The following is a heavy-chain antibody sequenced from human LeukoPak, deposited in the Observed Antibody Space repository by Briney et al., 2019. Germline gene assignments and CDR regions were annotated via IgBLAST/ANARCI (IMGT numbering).Heavy chain of an antibody. D-gene: IGHD3-10*01. CDR1: GGSFSGYY. CDR3: ASLSPYGWGPYFDY. J-gene: IGHJ4*02. V-gene: IGHV4-34*01. Sequence: SETLSLTCAVYGGSFSGYYWSWIRQPPGKGLEWIGEINHSGSTNYNPSLKSRVTISVDTSKNQFSLKLSSVTAADTAVYYCASLSPYGWGPYFDYWGQGTLVTVSS. CDR2: INHSGST.